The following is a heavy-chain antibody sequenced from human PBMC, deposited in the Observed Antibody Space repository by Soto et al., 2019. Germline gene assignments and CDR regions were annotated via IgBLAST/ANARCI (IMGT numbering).Heavy chain of an antibody. J-gene: IGHJ3*02. Sequence: EVQLVESGGGLVQPGRSLRLSCAASGFTFDDYAMHWVRQAPGKGLEWVSGISWNSGSIGYADSVKGRFTISRDNAKNSLYLQMNSLRAEDTAVYYCARVRSGSLGAFDIWGQGTMVTVSS. D-gene: IGHD1-26*01. CDR3: ARVRSGSLGAFDI. V-gene: IGHV3-9*01. CDR1: GFTFDDYA. CDR2: ISWNSGSI.